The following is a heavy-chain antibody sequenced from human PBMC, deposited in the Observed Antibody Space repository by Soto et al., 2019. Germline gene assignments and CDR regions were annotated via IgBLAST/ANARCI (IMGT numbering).Heavy chain of an antibody. J-gene: IGHJ4*02. D-gene: IGHD6-19*01. V-gene: IGHV1-18*01. CDR3: ARVLQWSPPDY. Sequence: QVQLVQSGAEVKKPGASVNISCKASGYTFNVYAISWVRQAPGQGLEWMGWISSYNGYTSYAQNFQGRVTMTTDTSTNTAYMEMRSLRSDDTAVYYCARVLQWSPPDYWGQGSLVTVSS. CDR1: GYTFNVYA. CDR2: ISSYNGYT.